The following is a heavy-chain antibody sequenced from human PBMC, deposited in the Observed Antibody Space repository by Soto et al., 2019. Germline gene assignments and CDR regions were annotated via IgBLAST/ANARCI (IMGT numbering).Heavy chain of an antibody. CDR1: GFTFSSYG. V-gene: IGHV3-33*01. Sequence: QVQLVESGGGVVQPGRSLRLSCAASGFTFSSYGMHWVRQAPGKGLGWVAVIWYDGSNKYYADSVKGRFTISRNNSKNTLYLQMNSLRAEDTAVYYCARTYYYDSSGYYGFDIWGQGTMVTVSS. J-gene: IGHJ3*02. CDR2: IWYDGSNK. CDR3: ARTYYYDSSGYYGFDI. D-gene: IGHD3-22*01.